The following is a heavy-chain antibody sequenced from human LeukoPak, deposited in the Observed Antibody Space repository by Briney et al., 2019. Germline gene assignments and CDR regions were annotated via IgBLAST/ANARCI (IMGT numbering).Heavy chain of an antibody. V-gene: IGHV3-48*03. CDR2: ISRCGSTI. J-gene: IGHJ4*02. Sequence: GGSLRLSCAASGFTFSTYEMNWVRQAPGKGLEWISYISRCGSTIYYADSVKGRFTISRDNAQNSPYLQMNSLRAEDTALYYCARDRWEQSNYFDFWGQGALVTVSS. CDR1: GFTFSTYE. D-gene: IGHD1-26*01. CDR3: ARDRWEQSNYFDF.